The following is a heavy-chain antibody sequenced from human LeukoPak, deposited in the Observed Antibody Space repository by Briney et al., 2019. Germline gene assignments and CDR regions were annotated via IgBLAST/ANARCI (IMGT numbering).Heavy chain of an antibody. CDR2: ITSGSSYI. J-gene: IGHJ2*01. Sequence: PGGSLRLSCAASGLTFSSYNMNWVRQAPGKGLEWVSSITSGSSYIYYADSLKGRFTISRDNAQNSLSLQMNSLTAEDTAVYYCARVYDFWSNYYRYYFDLWGRGTLVTVSS. CDR1: GLTFSSYN. CDR3: ARVYDFWSNYYRYYFDL. D-gene: IGHD3-3*01. V-gene: IGHV3-21*01.